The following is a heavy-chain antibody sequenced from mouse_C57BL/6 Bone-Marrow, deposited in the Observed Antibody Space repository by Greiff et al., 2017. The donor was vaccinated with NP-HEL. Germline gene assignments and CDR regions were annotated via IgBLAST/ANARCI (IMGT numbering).Heavy chain of an antibody. J-gene: IGHJ1*03. D-gene: IGHD1-1*01. CDR1: GYTFTSYW. CDR3: ARCPYYYGSSWYWYFDV. CDR2: IDPSDSET. V-gene: IGHV1-52*01. Sequence: QVQLQQPGAELVRPGSSVKLSCKASGYTFTSYWMHWVKQRPIQGLEWIGNIDPSDSETHYNQKFKDKATLTVDKSSSTAYMQLSSLTSEDSAVYYCARCPYYYGSSWYWYFDVWGTGTTVTVSS.